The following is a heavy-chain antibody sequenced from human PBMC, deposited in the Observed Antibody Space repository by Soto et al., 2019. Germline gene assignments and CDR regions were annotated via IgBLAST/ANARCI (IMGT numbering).Heavy chain of an antibody. D-gene: IGHD7-27*01. V-gene: IGHV3-23*01. J-gene: IGHJ6*02. Sequence: EVQLLESGGGLVQPGGSLRLSCVASGFPFSSYAMSWGRQTPGRGLECVSSISSGSNTYYTDSVRGRFTISRDNCKNSLYMQMRGLRADAPALYYCAKASATGKSDGMDVWGQGTTVSVSS. CDR1: GFPFSSYA. CDR3: AKASATGKSDGMDV. CDR2: ISSGSNT.